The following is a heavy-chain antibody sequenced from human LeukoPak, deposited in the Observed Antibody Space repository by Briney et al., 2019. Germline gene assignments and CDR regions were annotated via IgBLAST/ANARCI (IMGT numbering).Heavy chain of an antibody. Sequence: GGSLRLSCAASGFTFSTYWMHWVRQAPGQGLVWVARINGDGGDTNYADSVKGRFTISRDNSKNSLYLQMNSLSTEDTALYYCAKGGSGWSYYFDFWGQGTLVTVSS. J-gene: IGHJ4*02. CDR3: AKGGSGWSYYFDF. CDR2: INGDGGDT. D-gene: IGHD6-19*01. V-gene: IGHV3-74*01. CDR1: GFTFSTYW.